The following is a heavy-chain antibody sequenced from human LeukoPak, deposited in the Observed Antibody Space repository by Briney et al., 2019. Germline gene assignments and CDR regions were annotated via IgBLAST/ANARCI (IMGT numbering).Heavy chain of an antibody. CDR2: IYSGGST. CDR1: GFTVSSNY. CDR3: ARDRLGIEGEYYFGY. D-gene: IGHD3-16*01. Sequence: GGSLRLSCAASGFTVSSNYMSWVRQAPGKGLEWVSVIYSGGSTYYADSVKGRFTISRDNSKNTLYLQMNSLRAEDTAVYYCARDRLGIEGEYYFGYWGQGTLVTVSS. J-gene: IGHJ4*02. V-gene: IGHV3-53*01.